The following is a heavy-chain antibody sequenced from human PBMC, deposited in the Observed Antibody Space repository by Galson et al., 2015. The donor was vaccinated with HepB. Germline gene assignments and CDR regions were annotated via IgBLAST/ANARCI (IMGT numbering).Heavy chain of an antibody. J-gene: IGHJ6*03. Sequence: SLRLSCAASGFTFSSYGMHWVRQAPGKGLEWVAVISYDGSNKYYADSVKGRFTISRDNSKNTLYLQMNSLRAEDTAVYYCAKEGPFPGITGGVIVGYYYYYMDVWGKGTTVTVSS. CDR3: AKEGPFPGITGGVIVGYYYYYMDV. CDR2: ISYDGSNK. V-gene: IGHV3-30*18. CDR1: GFTFSSYG. D-gene: IGHD3-16*02.